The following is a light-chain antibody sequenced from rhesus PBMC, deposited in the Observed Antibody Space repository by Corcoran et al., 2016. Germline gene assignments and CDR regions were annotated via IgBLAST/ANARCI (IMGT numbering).Light chain of an antibody. CDR1: QGISSW. CDR3: QQYSSRPWT. V-gene: IGKV1-22*01. CDR2: KAS. J-gene: IGKJ1*01. Sequence: DIQMTQSPSSLSASVGDTVTITCRASQGISSWLAWYQQKPGKAPKLLIYKASSLQSGVPSRFSGSGSGTDFTLTISSLQSEDFATDYGQQYSSRPWTFGQGTKVEIK.